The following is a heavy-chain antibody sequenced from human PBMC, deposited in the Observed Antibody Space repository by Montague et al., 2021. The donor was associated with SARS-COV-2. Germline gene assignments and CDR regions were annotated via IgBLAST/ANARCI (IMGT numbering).Heavy chain of an antibody. CDR3: ARAKSWYDLWFDT. Sequence: SETLSLTCTVSGGSFSSYYWNWIRQPPGKGLEWIGHIYYSGYTNYSPSLQSRVTISVDTSKNQFSLKLYSVSAADTAVYYCARAKSWYDLWFDTWGQGSLVTVSS. J-gene: IGHJ5*02. V-gene: IGHV4-59*01. D-gene: IGHD6-13*01. CDR2: IYYSGYT. CDR1: GGSFSSYY.